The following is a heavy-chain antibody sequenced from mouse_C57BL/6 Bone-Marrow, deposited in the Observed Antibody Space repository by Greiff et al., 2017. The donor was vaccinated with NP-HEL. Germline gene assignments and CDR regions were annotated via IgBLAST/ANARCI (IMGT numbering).Heavy chain of an antibody. D-gene: IGHD3-1*01. Sequence: EVQVVESGGGLVKPGASLKLSCAASGFTFSSYAMSWVRQTPEKRLEWVATISDGGSYTYYPHNVKGRFTFSRDNAKNNMYLQLSHLTSEDTAMYYCAREGLGPCYFDFWGTGTTVTVSS. CDR3: AREGLGPCYFDF. J-gene: IGHJ1*03. CDR2: ISDGGSYT. CDR1: GFTFSSYA. V-gene: IGHV5-4*01.